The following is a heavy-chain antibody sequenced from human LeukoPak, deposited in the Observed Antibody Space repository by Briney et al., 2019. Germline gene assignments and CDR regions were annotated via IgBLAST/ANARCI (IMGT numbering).Heavy chain of an antibody. V-gene: IGHV3-11*06. D-gene: IGHD2-2*01. CDR3: ARDRLVKGIDY. CDR1: GFTFSDYY. J-gene: IGHJ4*02. Sequence: AGGSLRLSCAASGFTFSDYYMSWVRQAPGKGLEWVSYISSSSSYTNYADSVKGRFTISRAHAKNSLYLQMNSLRAEDRAVYYCARDRLVKGIDYWGQGTLVTVSS. CDR2: ISSSSSYT.